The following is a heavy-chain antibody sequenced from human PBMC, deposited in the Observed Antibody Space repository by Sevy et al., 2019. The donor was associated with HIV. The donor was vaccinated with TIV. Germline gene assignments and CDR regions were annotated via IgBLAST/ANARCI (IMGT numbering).Heavy chain of an antibody. D-gene: IGHD3-3*01. Sequence: ASVKVSCKASGGTFSNYALSWVRQAPGQGLEWMGGIIPIFGTTNLAQTFQGRVTITADDSRSTAYMELSSLRSEDTAVYYCARYRSGYYTPRYFDYWGQGTLVTVSS. J-gene: IGHJ4*02. CDR3: ARYRSGYYTPRYFDY. CDR2: IIPIFGTT. CDR1: GGTFSNYA. V-gene: IGHV1-69*13.